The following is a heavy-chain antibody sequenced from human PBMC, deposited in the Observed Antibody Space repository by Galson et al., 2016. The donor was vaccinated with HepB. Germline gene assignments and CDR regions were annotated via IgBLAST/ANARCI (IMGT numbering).Heavy chain of an antibody. CDR2: IYYSGSP. D-gene: IGHD6-19*01. CDR3: ARASRGATAGTITY. J-gene: IGHJ4*02. V-gene: IGHV4-59*01. CDR1: GGSISTYY. Sequence: SETLSLTCTVSGGSISTYYWTWIRQAPGKGLEWLGYIYYSGSPNYNPSLKSRVTITMDTPQNQFSLKLTSVTAADTAVYYCARASRGATAGTITYWGQGTQVTVSS.